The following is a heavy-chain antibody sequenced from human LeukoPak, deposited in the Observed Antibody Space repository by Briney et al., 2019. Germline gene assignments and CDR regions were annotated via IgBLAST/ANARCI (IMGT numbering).Heavy chain of an antibody. CDR3: ARQAPGDAFDI. Sequence: SETLSLTCTVSGGSISSYYWSWIRQPPGKGLEWIGYIYYSGGTNYNPTLKSRVTISVDTSKNQFSLKLSSVTAADTAVYYCARQAPGDAFDIWGQGTMVTVSS. CDR1: GGSISSYY. CDR2: IYYSGGT. J-gene: IGHJ3*02. D-gene: IGHD3-10*01. V-gene: IGHV4-59*08.